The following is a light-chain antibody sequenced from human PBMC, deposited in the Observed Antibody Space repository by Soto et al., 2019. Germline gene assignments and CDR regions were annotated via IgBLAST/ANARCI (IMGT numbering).Light chain of an antibody. CDR1: QSVSSSF. V-gene: IGKV3-20*01. CDR3: QYYGTSLWT. Sequence: EIMLTQSPGTLSLSPGERATLSCRASQSVSSSFLAWYQQKPGQAPRLLIYGASIRATGIPDRFSGSGSGSDFTLTISRLEPEDFAMYLCQYYGTSLWTFDQGTKVEIK. J-gene: IGKJ1*01. CDR2: GAS.